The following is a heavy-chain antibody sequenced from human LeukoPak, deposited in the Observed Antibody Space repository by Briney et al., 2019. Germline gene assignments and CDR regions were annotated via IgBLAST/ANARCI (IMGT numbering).Heavy chain of an antibody. Sequence: GGSLRLSCAPSGFTFSSYGMHWVRQAPGKGLEWLTFIQFDGSNKLYADSVKGRFTVSRDTSKNTVYLQMTSLRVEDTAVYYCAKENDFWSGPEGWGQGTLVTVSS. CDR1: GFTFSSYG. D-gene: IGHD3-3*01. CDR3: AKENDFWSGPEG. CDR2: IQFDGSNK. V-gene: IGHV3-30*02. J-gene: IGHJ4*02.